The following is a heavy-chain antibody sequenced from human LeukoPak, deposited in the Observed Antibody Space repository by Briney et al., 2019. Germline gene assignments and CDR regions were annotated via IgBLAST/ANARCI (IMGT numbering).Heavy chain of an antibody. V-gene: IGHV3-23*01. Sequence: GGSLRLSCAASGFTFSSYTMSWVRQAPGKGLEWVSAISGSGGSTYYADSVKGRFTISRDNSKNTLYLQMNSLRAEDTAVYYCAKMPRIAAAGYVDYWGQGTLVTVSS. CDR3: AKMPRIAAAGYVDY. D-gene: IGHD6-13*01. CDR1: GFTFSSYT. J-gene: IGHJ4*02. CDR2: ISGSGGST.